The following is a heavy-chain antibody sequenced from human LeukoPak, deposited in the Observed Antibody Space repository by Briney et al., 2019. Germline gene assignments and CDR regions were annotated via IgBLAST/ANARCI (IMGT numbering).Heavy chain of an antibody. J-gene: IGHJ4*02. CDR3: AKGGLAAAGNPFDY. CDR2: ISYDGSNK. V-gene: IGHV3-30*18. CDR1: GFTFSSYG. Sequence: GGSLRLSCAASGFTFSSYGMHWVRQAPGKGLEWVAVISYDGSNKYYADSVKGRFTISRDNSKNTLYLQMNSLRAEDTAVYYCAKGGLAAAGNPFDYWGQGTLVTVSS. D-gene: IGHD6-13*01.